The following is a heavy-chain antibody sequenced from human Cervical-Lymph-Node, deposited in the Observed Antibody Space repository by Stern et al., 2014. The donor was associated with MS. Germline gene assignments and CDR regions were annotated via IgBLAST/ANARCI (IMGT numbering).Heavy chain of an antibody. CDR1: GGSISSSNW. Sequence: QVQLVESGPGLVKPSGTLSLTCAVSGGSISSSNWWSWVRQPPGKGLAWIGEIYHSGTPNYNPSLKSRVTISVDKSKNQFSLKLSSVTAADTAVYYCALPYDSSLKDAFDIWGQGTMVTVSS. CDR3: ALPYDSSLKDAFDI. V-gene: IGHV4-4*02. J-gene: IGHJ3*02. CDR2: IYHSGTP. D-gene: IGHD3-22*01.